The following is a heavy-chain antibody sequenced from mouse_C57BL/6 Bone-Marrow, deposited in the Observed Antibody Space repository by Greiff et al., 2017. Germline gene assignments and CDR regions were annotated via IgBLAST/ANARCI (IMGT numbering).Heavy chain of an antibody. D-gene: IGHD3-2*02. CDR1: GYTFTSYW. J-gene: IGHJ3*01. CDR2: IYPGSGST. CDR3: ARRGSGHGFAY. Sequence: QVQLQQPGAELVKPGASVKMSCKASGYTFTSYWITWVKQRPGQGLEWIGDIYPGSGSTNYNEKFKSKATLTVDKSSSTAYMQHSSLTSEDSAVYYCARRGSGHGFAYWGQGTLVTVSA. V-gene: IGHV1-55*01.